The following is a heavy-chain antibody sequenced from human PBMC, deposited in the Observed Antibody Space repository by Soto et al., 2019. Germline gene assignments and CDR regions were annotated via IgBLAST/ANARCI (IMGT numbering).Heavy chain of an antibody. CDR2: IYWNDDK. J-gene: IGHJ4*02. V-gene: IGHV2-5*01. CDR1: GFSLSNSGVG. Sequence: GSGPTMVNDTQALTLTCSFSGFSLSNSGVGVGWIGEPPGKALEWLGLIYWNDDKRYSPSLKSRLTIPKHPSKNQFVLTITNMDPVHTAPYYCAHSPSSDYVWGSYRYTSLVYWGQGTLVTFSS. CDR3: AHSPSSDYVWGSYRYTSLVY. D-gene: IGHD3-16*02.